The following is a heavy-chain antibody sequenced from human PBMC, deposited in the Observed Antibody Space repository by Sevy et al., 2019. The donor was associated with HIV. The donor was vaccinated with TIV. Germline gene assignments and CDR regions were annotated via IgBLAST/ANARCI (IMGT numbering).Heavy chain of an antibody. CDR2: ISWNSGSI. D-gene: IGHD2-8*02. J-gene: IGHJ6*02. Sequence: GGSLRLSCAASGFTFDDYAMHWVRQAPGKGLEWVSGISWNSGSIGYADSVKGRFTISRDNAKNSLYLQMNSLRAEDTAVYYCSTDPIIVLVVTDGMDVWGQGTTVTVSS. V-gene: IGHV3-9*01. CDR3: STDPIIVLVVTDGMDV. CDR1: GFTFDDYA.